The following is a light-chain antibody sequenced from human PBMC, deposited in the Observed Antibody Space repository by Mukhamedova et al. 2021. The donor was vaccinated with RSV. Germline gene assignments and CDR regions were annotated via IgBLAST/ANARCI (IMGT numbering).Light chain of an antibody. J-gene: IGLJ3*02. Sequence: RPSGVPDRFSASKSGTSASLAISGLQPEDEAVYYCATGVDDPAWLFGGGTKVTVL. CDR3: ATGVDDPAWL. V-gene: IGLV1-44*01.